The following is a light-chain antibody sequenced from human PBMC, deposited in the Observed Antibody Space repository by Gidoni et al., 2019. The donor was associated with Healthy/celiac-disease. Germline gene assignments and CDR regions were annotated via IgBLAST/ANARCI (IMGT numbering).Light chain of an antibody. V-gene: IGLV2-14*01. CDR1: SSDVGGHNY. CDR3: SSYTSSSTPLV. Sequence: QSALTQPAPVSGSPGQSITISCTGTSSDVGGHNYVSWYQQHPGTAPKLMIYDVSNRPSGVSNRFSGSKSGNTASLTISGLQAEDEADYYCSSYTSSSTPLVFGGGTKLTVL. CDR2: DVS. J-gene: IGLJ2*01.